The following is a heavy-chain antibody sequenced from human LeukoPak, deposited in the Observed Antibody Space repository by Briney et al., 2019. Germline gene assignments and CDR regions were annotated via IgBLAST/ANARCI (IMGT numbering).Heavy chain of an antibody. CDR2: IYNSGST. CDR1: GGSISTYY. Sequence: KTSEPLPLTSPSLGGSISTYYRSGIRQPPGKGLEWIGYIYNSGSTNYNPSLKSRVTISVDTSNNQFSLYLSSVTAAVTAVYYCAKSMHRRKCDLWGRGTLATVSS. V-gene: IGHV4-59*01. CDR3: AKSMHRRKCDL. J-gene: IGHJ5*02.